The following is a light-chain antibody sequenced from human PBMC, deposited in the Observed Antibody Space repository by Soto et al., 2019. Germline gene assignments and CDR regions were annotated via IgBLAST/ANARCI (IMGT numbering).Light chain of an antibody. V-gene: IGLV1-47*02. CDR2: TNN. CDR1: SSNIGRDY. CDR3: QSYDRSLSGSF. Sequence: QSVLTQPPSASGTPGQRVTISCSGSSSNIGRDYVYWFQQLPGTAPKLLIYTNNQRPSGVPDRFSGSKSGTSASLAISGLRSEDEAEYYCQSYDRSLSGSFFGTGTKLTVL. J-gene: IGLJ1*01.